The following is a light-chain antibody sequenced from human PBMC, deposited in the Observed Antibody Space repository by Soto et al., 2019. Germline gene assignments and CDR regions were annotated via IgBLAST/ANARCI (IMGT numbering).Light chain of an antibody. Sequence: DIQMTQSPSTLSASVGDRVTITCRASQSISSWLAWYQQKPGKAPKLLIYKASSLESGVPSRFSGGGSGAEFTLTISSLQPDDFATFYCQKYNKYPWTFGQGTKVEIK. CDR2: KAS. CDR1: QSISSW. CDR3: QKYNKYPWT. J-gene: IGKJ1*01. V-gene: IGKV1-5*03.